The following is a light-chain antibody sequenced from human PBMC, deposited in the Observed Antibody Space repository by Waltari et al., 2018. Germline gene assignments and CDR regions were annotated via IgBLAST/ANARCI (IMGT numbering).Light chain of an antibody. Sequence: QLVLTQSPSASASLGASVKLTCTLSSGHSSNVVAWLQQRPEKGPRYLMKVNSDGSHSKGDEIPDRFSGSISGAERYLTISSLQSEDEADYYCQTGGHGTWVFGGGTKLTVL. CDR3: QTGGHGTWV. CDR2: VNSDGSH. CDR1: SGHSSNV. V-gene: IGLV4-69*01. J-gene: IGLJ3*02.